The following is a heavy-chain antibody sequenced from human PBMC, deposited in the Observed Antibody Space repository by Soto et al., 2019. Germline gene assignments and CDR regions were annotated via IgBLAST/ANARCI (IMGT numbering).Heavy chain of an antibody. CDR1: GGTFSSYA. Sequence: SVKVSCKASGGTFSSYAISWVRQAPGQGLEWMGGIIPIFGTANYAQKFQGRVTITADESTSTACMELSSLRSEDTAVYYCAYPAGTYYYYGMDVWGQGTTVTVSS. CDR3: AYPAGTYYYYGMDV. J-gene: IGHJ6*02. D-gene: IGHD6-19*01. CDR2: IIPIFGTA. V-gene: IGHV1-69*13.